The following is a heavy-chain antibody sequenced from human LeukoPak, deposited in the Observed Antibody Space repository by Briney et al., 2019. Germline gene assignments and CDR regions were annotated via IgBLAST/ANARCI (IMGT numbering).Heavy chain of an antibody. V-gene: IGHV3-49*04. D-gene: IGHD1-26*01. CDR3: TSGSYSGFDY. J-gene: IGHJ4*02. CDR2: IRSKAYGGTT. Sequence: GGSLRLSCTASGFTFGDYAMSWVRQAPGKGLEWVGFIRSKAYGGTTEYAASVKGRFTISRDDSKGIAYLQMNSLKTEDTAVYYCTSGSYSGFDYWGQGTLVTVSS. CDR1: GFTFGDYA.